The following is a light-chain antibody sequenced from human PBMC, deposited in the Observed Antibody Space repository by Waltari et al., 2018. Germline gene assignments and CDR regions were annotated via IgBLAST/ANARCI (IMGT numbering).Light chain of an antibody. J-gene: IGKJ1*01. V-gene: IGKV1-39*01. CDR2: SAS. Sequence: DMQMTQSPSSLSESVGDRVTIACRASQNIDNYLSWYHQKPGEAPRRLIFSASSPHSGVPSRFTGSGSETDFALTIGVLPPEDSGIYYCQQRYNDPTTFGQVTRVQV. CDR3: QQRYNDPTT. CDR1: QNIDNY.